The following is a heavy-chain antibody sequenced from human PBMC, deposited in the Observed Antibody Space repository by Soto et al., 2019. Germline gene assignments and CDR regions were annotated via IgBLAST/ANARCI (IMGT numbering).Heavy chain of an antibody. CDR1: GGSFSGYY. V-gene: IGHV4-34*01. CDR2: INHSGST. J-gene: IGHJ5*02. Sequence: SETLSLTCAVYGGSFSGYYWSWIRQPPGKGLEWIGEINHSGSTNYNPSLKSRVTISVDTSKNQFSLKLSSVTAADTAVYYCARNPAVWLLLSRFDPWGQGTLVTVSS. CDR3: ARNPAVWLLLSRFDP. D-gene: IGHD3-22*01.